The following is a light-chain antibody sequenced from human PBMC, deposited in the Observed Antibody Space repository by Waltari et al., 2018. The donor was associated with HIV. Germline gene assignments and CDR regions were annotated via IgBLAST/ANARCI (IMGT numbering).Light chain of an antibody. CDR2: GTS. V-gene: IGKV3-20*01. CDR1: KNVHRDY. J-gene: IGKJ2*01. Sequence: VLTQSPGSLPLSPGDSVSLSCRASKNVHRDYLAWYQQRRGQPPTRPVSGTSVRAPGVPDRLSGSGSGTVFTLTINRLEPEDFTTYLCQQFDDWEYTFGQGTHL. CDR3: QQFDDWEYT.